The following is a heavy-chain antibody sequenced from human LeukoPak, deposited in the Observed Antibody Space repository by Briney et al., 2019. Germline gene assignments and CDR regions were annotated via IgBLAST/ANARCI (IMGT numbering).Heavy chain of an antibody. V-gene: IGHV4-34*01. D-gene: IGHD2-21*02. CDR2: INHSGST. CDR1: GGSFSGYY. CDR3: ARAVVVTAIMGAFDI. Sequence: SETLSLTRAVYGGSFSGYYWSWIRQPPGKGLEWIGEINHSGSTNYNPSLKSRVAISVDTSKNQFSLKLSSVTAADTAVYYCARAVVVTAIMGAFDIWGQGTMVTVSS. J-gene: IGHJ3*02.